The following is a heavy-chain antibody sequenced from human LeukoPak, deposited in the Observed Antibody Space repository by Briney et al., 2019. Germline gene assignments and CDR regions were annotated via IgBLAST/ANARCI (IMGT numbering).Heavy chain of an antibody. Sequence: TGGSLRLSCAASGFTFSSYAMSWIRQAPGKGLEWVSIIYAGGNTYYADSVKGRFTISRDNSKNTLYLQMNSLRAEDTAVYYCARRVWGTNRYTDCWGQGTLVTVSS. D-gene: IGHD3-16*02. J-gene: IGHJ4*02. CDR3: ARRVWGTNRYTDC. CDR2: IYAGGNT. V-gene: IGHV3-23*03. CDR1: GFTFSSYA.